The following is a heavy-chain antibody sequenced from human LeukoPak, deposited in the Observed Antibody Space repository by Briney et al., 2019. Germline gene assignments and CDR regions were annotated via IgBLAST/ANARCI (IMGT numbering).Heavy chain of an antibody. J-gene: IGHJ1*01. V-gene: IGHV3-23*01. Sequence: GGSLRLSCAASGFSFSSYVMHWVRQAPGKGLEWVSAISGSGGSTYYADSVKGRFTISRDNSKNTLYLQMNSLGAEDTAVYYCAKDGIQLWFKHWGQGTLVTVSS. CDR2: ISGSGGST. CDR1: GFSFSSYV. CDR3: AKDGIQLWFKH. D-gene: IGHD5-18*01.